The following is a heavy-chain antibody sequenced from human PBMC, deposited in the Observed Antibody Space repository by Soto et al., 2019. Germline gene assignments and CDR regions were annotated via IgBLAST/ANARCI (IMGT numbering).Heavy chain of an antibody. CDR1: GYAFTSYG. CDR2: ISAYNGDT. D-gene: IGHD2-8*01. CDR3: ARSGPYCTSITCLFDSF. Sequence: GASVKVSCKASGYAFTSYGYAWVRQAPGQGLEWMGWISAYNGDTNYAQKFQDRVTLTTDTSTTTVHMELRNLGSDDTAVYNCARSGPYCTSITCLFDSFWGLGTLVTVSS. J-gene: IGHJ4*02. V-gene: IGHV1-18*01.